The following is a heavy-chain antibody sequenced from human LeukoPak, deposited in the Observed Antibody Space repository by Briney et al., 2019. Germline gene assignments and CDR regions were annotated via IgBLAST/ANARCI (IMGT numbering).Heavy chain of an antibody. CDR2: ISAYNGNT. D-gene: IGHD2-2*01. Sequence: GASVKVSCKASGYTFTSYGISWVRQAPGQGLEWMGWISAYNGNTSYAQKLQGRVTMTTDTSTSTAYMELRSLRSDDTAVYYCARWGEPAARDAEYFQHWGQGTLVTVSS. CDR1: GYTFTSYG. CDR3: ARWGEPAARDAEYFQH. V-gene: IGHV1-18*01. J-gene: IGHJ1*01.